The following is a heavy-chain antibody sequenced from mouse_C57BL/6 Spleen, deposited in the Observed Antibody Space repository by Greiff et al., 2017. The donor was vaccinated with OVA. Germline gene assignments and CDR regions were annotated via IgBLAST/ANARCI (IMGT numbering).Heavy chain of an antibody. CDR2: ISDGGSYT. Sequence: EVNVVDSGGGLVKPGGSLKLSCAASGFTFSSYAMSWVRQTPEKRLEWVATISDGGSYTYYPDNVKGRFTISRDNAKNNLYLQMSHLKSEDTAMYYCARGKPFAYWGQGTLVTVSA. CDR1: GFTFSSYA. V-gene: IGHV5-4*03. CDR3: ARGKPFAY. J-gene: IGHJ3*01.